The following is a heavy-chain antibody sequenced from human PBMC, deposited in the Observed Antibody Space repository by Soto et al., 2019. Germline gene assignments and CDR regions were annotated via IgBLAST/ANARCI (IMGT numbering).Heavy chain of an antibody. Sequence: QVQLVQSGAEVKNPGASVKVSCKASGYTFSDYHMHWVRQAPGQGLEWMGWIYPNTGGTIYAQKFQGRVTMTRDTSISTAYMELSRLRSDDTAVYYCAIEMQRGMDGWRQGTTVTASS. CDR1: GYTFSDYH. J-gene: IGHJ6*02. V-gene: IGHV1-2*02. CDR3: AIEMQRGMDG. CDR2: IYPNTGGT.